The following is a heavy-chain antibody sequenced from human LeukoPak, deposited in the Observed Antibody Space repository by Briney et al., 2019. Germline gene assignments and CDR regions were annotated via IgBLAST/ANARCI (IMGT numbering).Heavy chain of an antibody. V-gene: IGHV3-30*02. CDR2: IRYDGSNK. J-gene: IGHJ4*02. CDR1: GFTFSSYG. Sequence: GGSLRLSCAASGFTFSSYGIHWVRQAPGKGLEWVAFIRYDGSNKYYADSVKGRFTISRDNSKNTLYLQMNSLRAEDTAVYYSAHYYGWGSNYSLFAYSGQGTLVTASS. D-gene: IGHD3-10*01. CDR3: AHYYGWGSNYSLFAY.